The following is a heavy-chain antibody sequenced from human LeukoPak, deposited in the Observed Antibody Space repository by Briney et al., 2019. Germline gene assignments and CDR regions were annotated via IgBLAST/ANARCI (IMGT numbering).Heavy chain of an antibody. CDR1: GYTFTSYG. Sequence: GESLKISCKGSGYTFTSYGISWVRQAPGQGLEWMGWISAYNGNTNYAQKLQGRVTMTTDTSTSTAYMELRSLRSDDTAVYYCARYSGYDIDYWGQGTLVTVSS. J-gene: IGHJ4*02. D-gene: IGHD5-12*01. CDR2: ISAYNGNT. V-gene: IGHV1-18*01. CDR3: ARYSGYDIDY.